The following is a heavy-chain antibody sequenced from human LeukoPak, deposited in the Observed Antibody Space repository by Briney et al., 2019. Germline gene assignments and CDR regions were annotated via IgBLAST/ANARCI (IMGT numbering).Heavy chain of an antibody. CDR2: IRTKPYTFAT. CDR3: TAPNDGNWFDP. CDR1: GFTFSGSS. V-gene: IGHV3-73*01. Sequence: PGGSLRLSCAASGFTFSGSSMHWVRQASGKGLEWVGRIRTKPYTFATAYAASVSGRFTISRDDSKNMVYLQMNSLKTEDTAVYYCTAPNDGNWFDPWGQGTLVTVSS. D-gene: IGHD1-1*01. J-gene: IGHJ5*02.